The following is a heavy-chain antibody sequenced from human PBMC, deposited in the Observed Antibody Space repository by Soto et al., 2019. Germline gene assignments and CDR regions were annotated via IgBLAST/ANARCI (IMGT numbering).Heavy chain of an antibody. CDR2: IYYSGST. J-gene: IGHJ5*02. CDR1: GGSISSSSYY. CDR3: ARHPRAMVRGVRAEWFDP. V-gene: IGHV4-39*01. D-gene: IGHD3-10*01. Sequence: SETLSLTCTVSGGSISSSSYYWGWIRQPPGKGLEWIGSIYYSGSTYYNPSLKSRVTISVDTSKNQFSLKLSSVTAADTAVYYCARHPRAMVRGVRAEWFDPWGQGTLVTVSS.